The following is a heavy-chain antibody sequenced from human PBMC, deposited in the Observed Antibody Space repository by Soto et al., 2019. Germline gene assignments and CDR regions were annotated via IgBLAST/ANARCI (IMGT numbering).Heavy chain of an antibody. CDR3: ARAVNHDFWSGYSPFDY. J-gene: IGHJ4*02. Sequence: SETLSLTCSVSGGSTRSGGFYWIWVRQHPGKGLEWIGYIYYNGDTYYNPSLKNRVTISVDTSNNQFSLNLSSVTAADTAVYYCARAVNHDFWSGYSPFDYWSQGTLVTVSS. CDR1: GGSTRSGGFY. CDR2: IYYNGDT. D-gene: IGHD3-3*01. V-gene: IGHV4-31*03.